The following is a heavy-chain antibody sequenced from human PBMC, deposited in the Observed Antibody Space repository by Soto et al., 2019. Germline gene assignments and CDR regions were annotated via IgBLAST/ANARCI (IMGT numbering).Heavy chain of an antibody. CDR3: ARGGISHWAYFYYMDV. Sequence: SETLSLTCVVSGASLSDYFWSWIRQPPGMALEWIGEINHLGSINYNPSLKSRVTMSVDTSKNQFSLTLNSVTAADTATYYCARGGISHWAYFYYMDVWDRGTTVTVSS. V-gene: IGHV4-34*01. J-gene: IGHJ6*03. D-gene: IGHD2-21*01. CDR2: INHLGSI. CDR1: GASLSDYF.